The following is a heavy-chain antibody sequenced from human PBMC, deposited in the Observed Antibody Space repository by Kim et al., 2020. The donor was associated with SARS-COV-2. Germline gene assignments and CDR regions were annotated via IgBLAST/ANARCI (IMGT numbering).Heavy chain of an antibody. Sequence: GGSLRLSCAASGFTFSNAWMSWVRQAPGKGLEWVACIKNKTDGGTTDYAAPVKGRFTISREESKNTLYLQMNSLKTGDTDVYYCTTDRNYYYYYGMDVWGQGTTVTVSS. CDR3: TTDRNYYYYYGMDV. J-gene: IGHJ6*02. CDR2: IKNKTDGGTT. V-gene: IGHV3-15*01. CDR1: GFTFSNAW.